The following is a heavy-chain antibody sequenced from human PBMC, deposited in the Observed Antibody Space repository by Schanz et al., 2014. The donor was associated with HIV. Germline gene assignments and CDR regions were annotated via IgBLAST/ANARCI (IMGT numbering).Heavy chain of an antibody. CDR1: GFIFSSYG. V-gene: IGHV3-23*01. J-gene: IGHJ6*02. Sequence: EVQLLESGGGLVQPGGSLRLSCGASGFIFSSYGMSWVRQAPRKGLEWVSLIGSGGGRRYYADSVKGRFTISRDNSKNTLYLQMNSLRPEDTAVYYCAKDQGYDLWSGYYNYYYMDVWGQGTTVTVSS. D-gene: IGHD3-3*01. CDR3: AKDQGYDLWSGYYNYYYMDV. CDR2: IGSGGGRR.